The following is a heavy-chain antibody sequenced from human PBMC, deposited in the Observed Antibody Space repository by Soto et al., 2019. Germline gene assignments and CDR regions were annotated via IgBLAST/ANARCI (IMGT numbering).Heavy chain of an antibody. V-gene: IGHV4-31*03. Sequence: QVQLQESGPGLVKPSQTLSLTCTVSGGSISSGGYYWSWIRQHPGKGLEWIGYIYYSGSTYYNPSLTSRVTISVDTSKNQFSLKLSSVTAADTAVYYCARATGTYYYDSSGYSLDYWGQGTLVTVSS. CDR3: ARATGTYYYDSSGYSLDY. CDR2: IYYSGST. CDR1: GGSISSGGYY. J-gene: IGHJ4*02. D-gene: IGHD3-22*01.